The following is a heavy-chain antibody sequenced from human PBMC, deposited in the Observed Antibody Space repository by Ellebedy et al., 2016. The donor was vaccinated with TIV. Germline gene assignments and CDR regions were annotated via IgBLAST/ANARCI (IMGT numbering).Heavy chain of an antibody. Sequence: GESLKISCAASGFTFSDYYMSWIRQAPGKGLEWVSYISSSGSTIYYADSVKGRFTISRDNAKNSLYLQMNSLRAEDTAVYYCARVRGHGSGSYFIYWGQGTLVTVSS. V-gene: IGHV3-11*01. CDR1: GFTFSDYY. CDR2: ISSSGSTI. D-gene: IGHD3-10*01. J-gene: IGHJ4*02. CDR3: ARVRGHGSGSYFIY.